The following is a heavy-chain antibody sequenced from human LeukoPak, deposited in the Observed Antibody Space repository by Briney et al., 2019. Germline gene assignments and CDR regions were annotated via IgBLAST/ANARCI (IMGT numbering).Heavy chain of an antibody. CDR1: GGSINSAKW. Sequence: PSGTLSLTCAVSGGSINSAKWWTWVRQPPGKELEWIGEIYHSGGTNYNPSLKSRVTISADKSRNQFYLKLYSVTAADTAVYYCARGSTWSDYWGQGTLVTVSS. J-gene: IGHJ4*02. D-gene: IGHD6-13*01. V-gene: IGHV4-4*02. CDR3: ARGSTWSDY. CDR2: IYHSGGT.